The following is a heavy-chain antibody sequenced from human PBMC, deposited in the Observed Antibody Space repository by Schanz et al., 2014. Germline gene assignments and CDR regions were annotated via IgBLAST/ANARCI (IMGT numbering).Heavy chain of an antibody. J-gene: IGHJ4*02. CDR2: INPNSGGT. D-gene: IGHD3-3*01. CDR1: GYTFTDYH. Sequence: QVQLVQSGAEVKKPGASVKVSCKSSGYTFTDYHIHWVRQAPGQGLEYMGRINPNSGGTNFAQKFQGRVTMTRDTSISTVYMELSSLRSEDTAVYYCARGTRVRTTDFWSGLYYFDYWGQGTLVTVSS. V-gene: IGHV1-2*06. CDR3: ARGTRVRTTDFWSGLYYFDY.